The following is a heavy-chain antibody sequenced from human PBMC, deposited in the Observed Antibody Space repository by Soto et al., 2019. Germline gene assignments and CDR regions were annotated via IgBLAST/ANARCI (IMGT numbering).Heavy chain of an antibody. CDR3: ARIASGYAYGMDV. V-gene: IGHV1-69*13. D-gene: IGHD2-2*01. Sequence: SVEVSCKASGGTFSSYAISWVRQAPGQGLEWMGGIIPIFGTANYAQKFQGRVTITADESTSTAYMELSSLRSEDTAVYYCARIASGYAYGMDVWGQGTTVTVSS. J-gene: IGHJ6*02. CDR2: IIPIFGTA. CDR1: GGTFSSYA.